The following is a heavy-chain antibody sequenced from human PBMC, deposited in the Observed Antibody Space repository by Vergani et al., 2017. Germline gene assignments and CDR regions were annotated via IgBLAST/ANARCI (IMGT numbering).Heavy chain of an antibody. CDR3: ARGYCSSTSCYNSFDD. J-gene: IGHJ4*02. D-gene: IGHD2-2*02. CDR2: IIPIFGTA. CDR1: GGTFSSYA. V-gene: IGHV1-69*01. Sequence: QVQLVQSGAEVKKPGASVKVSCKASGGTFSSYAISWVRQAPGQGLEWMGGIIPIFGTANYAQKFQGRVTITADESTSTAYMELSSLRSEDTAVYYCARGYCSSTSCYNSFDDWGQGTLVAVSS.